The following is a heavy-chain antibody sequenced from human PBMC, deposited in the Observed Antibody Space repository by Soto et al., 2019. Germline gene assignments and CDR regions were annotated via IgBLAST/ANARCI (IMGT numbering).Heavy chain of an antibody. CDR1: GFTFSSYD. D-gene: IGHD6-19*01. V-gene: IGHV3-13*01. Sequence: GGSLRLSCAASGFTFSSYDMHWVRQATGKGLEWVSAIGTAGETYYPGSVKGRFTISRENAKNSLYLQMNSLRAGDTAVYYCARGDSSGRDFDYWGQGTLVTVSS. J-gene: IGHJ4*02. CDR3: ARGDSSGRDFDY. CDR2: IGTAGET.